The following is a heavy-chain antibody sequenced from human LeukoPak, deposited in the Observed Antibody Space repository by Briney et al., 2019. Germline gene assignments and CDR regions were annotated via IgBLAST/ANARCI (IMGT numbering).Heavy chain of an antibody. D-gene: IGHD6-6*01. CDR3: ATAATSIAAPGHWYFDL. CDR2: INPSGGST. V-gene: IGHV1-46*01. J-gene: IGHJ2*01. CDR1: GYTFTSYY. Sequence: GASVKVSCKASGYTFTSYYMHWVRQAPGQGLGWMGIINPSGGSTSYAQKFQGGVTMTRDTSTSTVYMELSSLRSEDTAVYYCATAATSIAAPGHWYFDLWGRGTLVTVSS.